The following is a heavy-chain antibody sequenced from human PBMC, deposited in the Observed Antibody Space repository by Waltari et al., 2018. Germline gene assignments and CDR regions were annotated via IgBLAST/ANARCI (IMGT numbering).Heavy chain of an antibody. CDR1: VFPLSSYG. D-gene: IGHD3-16*01. J-gene: IGHJ2*01. Sequence: QVQLVESGVGVVQPGRSLRPSGVAPVFPLSSYGIHWVRQVPVKGLEWLGVIWHDGSHEEIPESVKGRFTISRDNAKNTLYLQMNNLRAADTAMYFCARGDWYFDVWGRPILVTVSS. CDR3: ARGDWYFDV. V-gene: IGHV3-33*03. CDR2: IWHDGSHE.